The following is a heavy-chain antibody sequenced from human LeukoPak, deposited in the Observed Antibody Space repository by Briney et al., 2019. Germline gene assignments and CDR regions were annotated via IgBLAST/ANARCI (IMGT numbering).Heavy chain of an antibody. D-gene: IGHD6-13*01. J-gene: IGHJ4*02. V-gene: IGHV3-33*01. Sequence: GGSLRLSCAASGFTFSSYGMHWVRQAPGKGLEWVAVIWYDGSHKYHADSVKGRITVSRDNSKNTVYLQMNSLRAEDTAVYYCARESAAGQSFDYWGQGTLVTVSS. CDR2: IWYDGSHK. CDR3: ARESAAGQSFDY. CDR1: GFTFSSYG.